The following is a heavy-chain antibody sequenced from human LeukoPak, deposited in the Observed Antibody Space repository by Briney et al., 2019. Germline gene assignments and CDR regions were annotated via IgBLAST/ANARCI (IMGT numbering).Heavy chain of an antibody. CDR2: ISSSSDDI. Sequence: GESLRLSCAASGFRFHTYSMNWVRQAPGKGLEWISYISSSSDDIYHADSVKGRFTVSRDNAKNSLFLQMNSLSAEDTAVYYCARGGDSGGAFDYWSQGTLVTVSS. J-gene: IGHJ4*02. CDR3: ARGGDSGGAFDY. D-gene: IGHD2-15*01. CDR1: GFRFHTYS. V-gene: IGHV3-48*01.